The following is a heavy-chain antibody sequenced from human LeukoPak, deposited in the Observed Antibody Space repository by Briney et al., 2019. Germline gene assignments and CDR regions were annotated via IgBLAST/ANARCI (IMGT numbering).Heavy chain of an antibody. V-gene: IGHV4-38-2*01. J-gene: IGHJ5*02. CDR1: GYSISSGYY. D-gene: IGHD3-10*01. CDR3: ARGRYYGSGSPKSNWFDP. CDR2: IYHSGST. Sequence: SETLSLTCAVSGYSISSGYYWGWIRQPPGKGLEWIGSIYHSGSTYYNPSLKSRVTISVDTSKNQFSLKLSSVTAADTAVYYCARGRYYGSGSPKSNWFDPRGQGTLVTVSS.